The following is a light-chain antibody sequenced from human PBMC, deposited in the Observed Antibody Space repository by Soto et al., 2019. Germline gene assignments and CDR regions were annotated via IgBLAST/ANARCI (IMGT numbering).Light chain of an antibody. Sequence: DIQMTQSPSTLSASVGDRVTITCRASQNIRTWLSWYQQKPGKAPNLLIFDASSLHSGVPSRFSGSGSGTEFTLTITSLQPDDFATYYCQHYNTYPKWTFGQGTKVDIK. V-gene: IGKV1-5*01. J-gene: IGKJ1*01. CDR3: QHYNTYPKWT. CDR1: QNIRTW. CDR2: DAS.